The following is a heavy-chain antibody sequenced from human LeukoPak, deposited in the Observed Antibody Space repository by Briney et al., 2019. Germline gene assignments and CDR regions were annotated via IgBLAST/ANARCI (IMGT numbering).Heavy chain of an antibody. CDR2: IYSGGST. V-gene: IGHV3-53*01. Sequence: GGSLRLSCAASGFTFSSYAMSWVRQAPGKGLEWVSVIYSGGSTYYADSVKGRFTISRDNSKNTLYLQMNSLRAEDTAVYYCARGLPDAFDIWGQGTMVTVSS. CDR1: GFTFSSYA. CDR3: ARGLPDAFDI. J-gene: IGHJ3*02.